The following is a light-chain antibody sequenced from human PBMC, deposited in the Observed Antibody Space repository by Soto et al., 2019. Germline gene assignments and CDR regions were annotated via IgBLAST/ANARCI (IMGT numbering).Light chain of an antibody. V-gene: IGKV3-20*01. CDR2: SAS. CDR3: QRYGGSPPVT. CDR1: QSFSSSN. J-gene: IGKJ4*01. Sequence: EVVLTQSPGTLALSPRERATLSCRASQSFSSSNLAWYQHKPGQPPKLIVYSASRRCTGIPDRFSGSGSGTEFTLTISRLEPEDFALYYCQRYGGSPPVTFGGGTKVDIK.